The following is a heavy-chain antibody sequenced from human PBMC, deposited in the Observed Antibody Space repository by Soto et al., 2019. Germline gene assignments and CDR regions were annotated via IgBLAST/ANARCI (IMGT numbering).Heavy chain of an antibody. Sequence: EVQLVESGGGLVQSGGSLGLSCVASRFSFRSYWMHWVRQAPGKGLVWVARIRSDGTTTTDADSANGRFTVSRDNAANTLYLHMSSLRAEDTAVYYCAREYYGVLTGYYNDYWGQGSQVTVSS. CDR3: AREYYGVLTGYYNDY. D-gene: IGHD3-9*01. CDR2: IRSDGTTT. CDR1: RFSFRSYW. J-gene: IGHJ4*02. V-gene: IGHV3-74*01.